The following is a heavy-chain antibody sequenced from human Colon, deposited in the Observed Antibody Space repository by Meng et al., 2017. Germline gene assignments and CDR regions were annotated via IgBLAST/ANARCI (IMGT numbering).Heavy chain of an antibody. CDR2: IHPSGST. CDR1: GGSFSDYY. Sequence: QVHQPQGGAGLLKPSETRSLTCAVYGGSFSDYYLTWIRQPPGKGLEWVGEIHPSGSTYYSPSLQSRVTITLDTSKNQFSLTLSSMTAADTAVYYCARGVDWAKSGNFWGQGTLVTVSS. D-gene: IGHD3-9*01. CDR3: ARGVDWAKSGNF. V-gene: IGHV4-34*01. J-gene: IGHJ4*02.